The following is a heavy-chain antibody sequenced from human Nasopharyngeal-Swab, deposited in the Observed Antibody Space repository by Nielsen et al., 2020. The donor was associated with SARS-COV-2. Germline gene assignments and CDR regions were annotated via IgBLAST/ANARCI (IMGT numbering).Heavy chain of an antibody. J-gene: IGHJ6*02. CDR3: AFGIAVAGPMGYYGMDV. V-gene: IGHV1-3*01. Sequence: ASVKVSCKASGYTFTSYATHWVRQAPGQRLEWMGWINAGNGNTKYSQKFQGRVTITRDTSASTAYMELSSLRSEDTAVYYCAFGIAVAGPMGYYGMDVWGQGTTVTVSS. CDR1: GYTFTSYA. D-gene: IGHD6-19*01. CDR2: INAGNGNT.